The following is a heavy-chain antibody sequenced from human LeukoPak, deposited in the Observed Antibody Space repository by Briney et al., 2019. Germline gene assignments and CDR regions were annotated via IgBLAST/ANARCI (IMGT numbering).Heavy chain of an antibody. Sequence: PGGSLRLSCAASGLTFSSSYMTWVRQAPGKGLEWVSPIYIGGSTYYPDSVKGRFTISRDNSKNTLYLQMNSLRAEDTAVYYCARDRAVPGRGYYFDCWGQGTLVTVSS. V-gene: IGHV3-53*01. CDR2: IYIGGST. CDR3: ARDRAVPGRGYYFDC. CDR1: GLTFSSSY. J-gene: IGHJ4*02. D-gene: IGHD6-19*01.